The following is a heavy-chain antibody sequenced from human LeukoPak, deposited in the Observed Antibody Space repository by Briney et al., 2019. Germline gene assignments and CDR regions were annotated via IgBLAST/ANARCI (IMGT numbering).Heavy chain of an antibody. Sequence: ASVKVSCKASGYTFTGYYMHWVRQAPGQGLEWMGWFNPNSGGTNYAQKFQGRVTMTRDTSISTAYMELSRLRSDDTAVYYCARDPGYYYDSSGYCLDYWGQGTLVTVSS. V-gene: IGHV1-2*02. CDR1: GYTFTGYY. J-gene: IGHJ4*02. D-gene: IGHD3-22*01. CDR2: FNPNSGGT. CDR3: ARDPGYYYDSSGYCLDY.